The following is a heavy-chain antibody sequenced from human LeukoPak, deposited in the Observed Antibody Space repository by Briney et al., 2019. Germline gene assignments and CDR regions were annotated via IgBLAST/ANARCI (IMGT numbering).Heavy chain of an antibody. Sequence: GGSQRLSCAASGFTFSRYSMNWARHAPGKGREWLSSISRSSSYIYYTDSVKGRFNISRHNAKNSLYLKMNSPTAADTAVYYCARALPCTNGVCPQYYFDYWGEGTLVAVSS. J-gene: IGHJ4*02. CDR3: ARALPCTNGVCPQYYFDY. CDR1: GFTFSRYS. V-gene: IGHV3-21*01. D-gene: IGHD2-8*01. CDR2: ISRSSSYI.